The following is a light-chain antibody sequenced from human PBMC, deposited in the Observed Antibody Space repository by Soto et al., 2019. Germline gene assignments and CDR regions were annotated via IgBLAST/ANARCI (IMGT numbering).Light chain of an antibody. J-gene: IGLJ7*01. V-gene: IGLV1-47*01. CDR3: AAWDDSLSGPV. CDR2: RNN. CDR1: SSNIGSNY. Sequence: QSVLTQPPSASGTPGQRVTISCSGSSSNIGSNYVYWYQQLPGTAPKLLIYRNNQRPSGVPDRFSGSKSGTSAPLAISGLRSEDEADYDCAAWDDSLSGPVFGGGTQLTVL.